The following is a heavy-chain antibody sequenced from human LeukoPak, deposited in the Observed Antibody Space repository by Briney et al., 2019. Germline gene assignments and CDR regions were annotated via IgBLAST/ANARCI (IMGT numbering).Heavy chain of an antibody. V-gene: IGHV3-21*01. CDR1: GFTFSSYS. CDR3: AREQLELPYYFDY. CDR2: ISSSSSYI. J-gene: IGHJ4*02. Sequence: GGSLRLSCAASGFTFSSYSMNWVRQAPGKGLEWVSSISSSSSYIYYADSVKGRFTISRDNAKNSLYLQMNSLRAEDTAVYYCAREQLELPYYFDYWGQGTLVTVSS. D-gene: IGHD1-1*01.